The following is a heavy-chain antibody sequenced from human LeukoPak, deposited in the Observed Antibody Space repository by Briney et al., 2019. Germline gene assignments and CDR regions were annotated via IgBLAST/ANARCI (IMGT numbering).Heavy chain of an antibody. V-gene: IGHV4-34*01. J-gene: IGHJ6*03. CDR2: FDLSGRI. CDR1: GGSFRAYY. CDR3: ARGGNPQNYYYFYMDV. Sequence: PSETLSLTCEVYGGSFRAYYCAWIRQPPGKGLEWIGDFDLSGRINYNPSLNNRVSISMDTSKSQCFLTVSSMTAADTGVYYCARGGNPQNYYYFYMDVWGNGSSVIVSS.